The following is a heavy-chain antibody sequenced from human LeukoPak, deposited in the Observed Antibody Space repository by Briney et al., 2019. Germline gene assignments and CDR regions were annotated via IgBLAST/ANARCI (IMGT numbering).Heavy chain of an antibody. D-gene: IGHD3-9*01. CDR2: ITSSSDTI. Sequence: GGSLRLSCAASGFTFSSYSMNWVRQAPGKGLEWVSYITSSSDTIYYGDSVKGRFTISREKANNSLYLQMNSLRAEDTAVYYCATAKLDGRGQGSLVTVSS. CDR3: ATAKLDG. J-gene: IGHJ4*02. V-gene: IGHV3-48*01. CDR1: GFTFSSYS.